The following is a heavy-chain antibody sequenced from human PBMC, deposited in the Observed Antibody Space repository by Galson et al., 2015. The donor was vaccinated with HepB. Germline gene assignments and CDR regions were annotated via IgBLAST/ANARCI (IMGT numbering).Heavy chain of an antibody. Sequence: SEILSLTCTVSGGSISSSSYYWGWIRQPPGKGLEWIGSIYYSGRTYYNPSLKSRVTKSADTSKNQFSLKLSSVTAADTAVYYCARVSLFRAGFDPWGQGTLVTVSS. J-gene: IGHJ5*02. V-gene: IGHV4-39*07. CDR1: GGSISSSSYY. D-gene: IGHD3-3*01. CDR3: ARVSLFRAGFDP. CDR2: IYYSGRT.